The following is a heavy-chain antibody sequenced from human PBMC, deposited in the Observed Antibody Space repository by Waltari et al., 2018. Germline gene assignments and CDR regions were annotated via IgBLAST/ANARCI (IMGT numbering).Heavy chain of an antibody. V-gene: IGHV4-39*07. Sequence: QLQLQESGPGLVKPSETLSLTCTVSGVSFNDDNTYWGWIRQPPGEGLEWVGSIYSTGSTYYKTSLKSRVTVSIDTPNNQFSLKLTSVTAADTAVYFCARGGSSYYDAYGTWGQGSMGIVSS. CDR3: ARGGSSYYDAYGT. D-gene: IGHD1-26*01. CDR2: IYSTGST. J-gene: IGHJ3*02. CDR1: GVSFNDDNTY.